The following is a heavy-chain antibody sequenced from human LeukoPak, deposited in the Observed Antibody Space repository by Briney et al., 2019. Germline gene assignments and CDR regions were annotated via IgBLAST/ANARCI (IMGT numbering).Heavy chain of an antibody. Sequence: SETLSLTCIVSGGSISSSSYYWGWIRQPPGKGLEWIGSIFYSGNTYYNPSLKSRVTISVDTSKNQLSLKLSSVTAADTAVYYCARHSGWSGHLDAFDIWGQGTMVTVPS. CDR3: ARHSGWSGHLDAFDI. J-gene: IGHJ3*02. V-gene: IGHV4-39*01. CDR2: IFYSGNT. D-gene: IGHD3-3*01. CDR1: GGSISSSSYY.